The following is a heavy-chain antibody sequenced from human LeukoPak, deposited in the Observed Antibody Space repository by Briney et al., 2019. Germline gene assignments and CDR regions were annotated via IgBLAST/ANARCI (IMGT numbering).Heavy chain of an antibody. D-gene: IGHD3-10*01. V-gene: IGHV3-7*03. J-gene: IGHJ3*02. CDR2: IKQDGSEK. CDR3: AKDPHYYGSGRNAFDI. CDR1: GFTFSRYW. Sequence: GGSLRLSCAASGFTFSRYWMSWVRQAPGKGLEWVANIKQDGSEKYYVDSVKGRFTISRDNSKNTLYLQMNSLRAEDTAVYYCAKDPHYYGSGRNAFDIWGQGTMVTVSS.